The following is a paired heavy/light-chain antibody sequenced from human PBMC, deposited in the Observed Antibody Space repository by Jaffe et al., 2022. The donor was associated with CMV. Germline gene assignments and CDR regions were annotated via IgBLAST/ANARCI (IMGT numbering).Light chain of an antibody. CDR1: QGISNY. Sequence: DIQMTQSPASLSASVGDRVTITCRASQGISNYLAWIQHKPGKAPKSLIYAASHLHSGVPSKFSGSGSGTDFTLTISSLQPEDFATYYCQQYYSYPLTFGQGTRLEIK. J-gene: IGKJ5*01. CDR2: AAS. CDR3: QQYYSYPLT. V-gene: IGKV1-16*02.
Heavy chain of an antibody. D-gene: IGHD1-26*01. CDR2: ISGRSGHT. CDR1: GFTFNNFA. V-gene: IGHV3-23*01. J-gene: IGHJ4*02. CDR3: AKGLGVGATWFEFDY. Sequence: VQLLESGGGLVQPGGSLRLSCAASGFTFNNFAMAWARQAPGKGLEWVTSISGRSGHTYYADSVKGRLTISRDNSQNILYLQMNSLRAEDTAMYYCAKGLGVGATWFEFDYWGQGILVTVAT.